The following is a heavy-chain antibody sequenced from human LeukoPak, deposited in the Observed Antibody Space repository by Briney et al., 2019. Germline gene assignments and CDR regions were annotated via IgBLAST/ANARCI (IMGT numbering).Heavy chain of an antibody. V-gene: IGHV3-48*01. J-gene: IGHJ4*02. CDR1: GFTFNSYS. CDR2: IGSGSTGI. Sequence: GGSLRLSCVASGFTFNSYSMNWVRQAPGKGLEWVSYIGSGSTGIYYADSVKGRFSISRDDAKSSLYLQLNSLRAEDTAVYYCTRELAYWGQGALVTVSS. CDR3: TRELAY.